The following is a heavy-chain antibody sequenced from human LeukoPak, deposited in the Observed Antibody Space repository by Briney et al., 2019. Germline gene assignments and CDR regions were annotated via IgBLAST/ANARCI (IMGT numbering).Heavy chain of an antibody. D-gene: IGHD6-19*01. Sequence: SVKVSCKASGGTFSSYAISWVRQAPGQGLEWMGGIIPIFGTANYAQKFQGRVTITADESTSTAYMELSSLRSEDTAVYYCARVVGSGWYSFDYWGQGTLVTVSS. CDR2: IIPIFGTA. V-gene: IGHV1-69*13. J-gene: IGHJ4*02. CDR3: ARVVGSGWYSFDY. CDR1: GGTFSSYA.